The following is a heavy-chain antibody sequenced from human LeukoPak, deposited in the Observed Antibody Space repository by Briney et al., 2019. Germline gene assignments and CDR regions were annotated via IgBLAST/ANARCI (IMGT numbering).Heavy chain of an antibody. CDR2: TNNRGSA. J-gene: IGHJ4*02. D-gene: IGHD5-12*01. Sequence: SETLSLTCTVSGDSISSSSYYWGWIRQPPGKGLEWIGSTNNRGSAYYNPSLKSRVTISVDTSKNQFSLKVNSVTAADTAVYYCARADSGYYGFDYWGQGTQVTVSS. CDR3: ARADSGYYGFDY. V-gene: IGHV4-39*01. CDR1: GDSISSSSYY.